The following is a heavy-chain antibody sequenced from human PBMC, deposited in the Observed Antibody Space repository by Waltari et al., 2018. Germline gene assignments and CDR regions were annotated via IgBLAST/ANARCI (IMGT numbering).Heavy chain of an antibody. Sequence: EVQLVESGGGLVKPGESLRLSCAASGFTFSSYSMNWVRQAPGKGLEWVSSISSSSSYIYYADSVKGRFSISRDNAKNSLYLQMNSLRAEDTAVYYCARDVGARGDFDYWGQGTLVTVSS. CDR1: GFTFSSYS. J-gene: IGHJ4*02. V-gene: IGHV3-21*01. D-gene: IGHD1-26*01. CDR2: ISSSSSYI. CDR3: ARDVGARGDFDY.